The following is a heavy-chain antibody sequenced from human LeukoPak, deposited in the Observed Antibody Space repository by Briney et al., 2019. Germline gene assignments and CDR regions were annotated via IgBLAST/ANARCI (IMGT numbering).Heavy chain of an antibody. D-gene: IGHD4-17*01. CDR3: ARDYGDQSSLGFDY. CDR2: IYSGDSDT. CDR1: GYTFTSYG. Sequence: GGSLKISCKGSGYTFTSYGIGWVRQMPGKGLEWVGIIYSGDSDTRYTPSFQGHVTISADKSITTAYLQWSSLKASDTAMYYCARDYGDQSSLGFDYWGQGTLVTVSS. J-gene: IGHJ4*02. V-gene: IGHV5-51*01.